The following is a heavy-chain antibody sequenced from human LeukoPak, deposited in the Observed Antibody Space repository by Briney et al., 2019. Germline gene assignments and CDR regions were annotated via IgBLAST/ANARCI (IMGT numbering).Heavy chain of an antibody. J-gene: IGHJ4*02. CDR2: IYHSGST. D-gene: IGHD1-14*01. CDR1: GYSISSGYY. V-gene: IGHV4-38-2*01. Sequence: SETLSLTCAVSGYSISSGYYWGWIRQPPGKGLEWIGSIYHSGSTYYNPSLKSRVTISVDTSKNQFSLKLSSVTAADTAVYYCARLREGTQYYFDYWGQGTLVTVSS. CDR3: ARLREGTQYYFDY.